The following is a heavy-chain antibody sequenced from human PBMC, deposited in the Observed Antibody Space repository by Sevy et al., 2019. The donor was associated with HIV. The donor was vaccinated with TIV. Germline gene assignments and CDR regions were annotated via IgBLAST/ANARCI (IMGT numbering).Heavy chain of an antibody. CDR3: ARERTYLFDY. CDR1: GFTFGSYG. V-gene: IGHV3-33*01. J-gene: IGHJ4*02. CDR2: IWYDGSNI. Sequence: GGSLRLSCVTSGFTFGSYGMHWVRQAPGKGLEWVADIWYDGSNIHYADSVRVRFTISRDNSKNTLFLQMNSLRAEDTAVYYCARERTYLFDYCGQGTLVTVSS.